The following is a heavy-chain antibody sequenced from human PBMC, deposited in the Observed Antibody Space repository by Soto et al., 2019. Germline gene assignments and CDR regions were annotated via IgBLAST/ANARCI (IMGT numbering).Heavy chain of an antibody. V-gene: IGHV1-2*04. J-gene: IGHJ4*02. Sequence: GASVDVSYKDRGFWINGYSLRSVHQAQRKGLAWMGWINPKNGAKKYARNFQGWATMIRDTSISTVYMELRNLKSDYTAVYSCAIQDGGFVYWGQGTLVTVSS. CDR2: INPKNGAK. CDR1: GFWINGYS. D-gene: IGHD3-16*01. CDR3: AIQDGGFVY.